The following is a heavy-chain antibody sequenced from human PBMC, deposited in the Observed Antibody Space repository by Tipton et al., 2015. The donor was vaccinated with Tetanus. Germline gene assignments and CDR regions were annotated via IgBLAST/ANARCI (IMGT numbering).Heavy chain of an antibody. CDR3: AHARSRASYWSGPEVRLLGGGDFDS. CDR2: IYINGRN. D-gene: IGHD3-3*01. CDR1: GGSSSSFY. J-gene: IGHJ4*02. Sequence: TLSLTCEVSGGSSSSFYWSWIRQPPGGGLEWIGRIYINGRNNYNPSLKSRVTMSIDTSKNQFSLNPKSVTAADTAVYFCAHARSRASYWSGPEVRLLGGGDFDSWGRGTLVTVSS. V-gene: IGHV4-4*07.